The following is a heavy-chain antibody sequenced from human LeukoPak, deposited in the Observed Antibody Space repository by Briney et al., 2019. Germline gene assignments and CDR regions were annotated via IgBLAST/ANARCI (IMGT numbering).Heavy chain of an antibody. V-gene: IGHV1-18*01. CDR3: ARMVDFYDPGGFFYYGWGSYYFDY. Sequence: GASVKVSCKASGYTFATSGITWVRQAPGQGLEWVGWISGHDGNTNYAQKFQDRVTLTTDTSTSAVYMELRSLRSDDTAVYFCARMVDFYDPGGFFYYGWGSYYFDYWGQGTLVTVSS. CDR2: ISGHDGNT. J-gene: IGHJ4*02. CDR1: GYTFATSG. D-gene: IGHD3-22*01.